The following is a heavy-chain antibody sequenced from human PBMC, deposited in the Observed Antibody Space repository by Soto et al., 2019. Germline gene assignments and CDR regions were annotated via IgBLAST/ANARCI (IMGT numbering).Heavy chain of an antibody. V-gene: IGHV5-10-1*01. J-gene: IGHJ6*02. Sequence: GESLKISCKGSGYNFDTYWINWVRQTPGKGLEWMGRIDPIDSKTKYSPSLEGHITISVDKSISTTYLQWSSLKASDTAIYYCARGIAAAGGYYYYAFDVWGQGTAVTVSS. D-gene: IGHD6-13*01. CDR2: IDPIDSKT. CDR1: GYNFDTYW. CDR3: ARGIAAAGGYYYYAFDV.